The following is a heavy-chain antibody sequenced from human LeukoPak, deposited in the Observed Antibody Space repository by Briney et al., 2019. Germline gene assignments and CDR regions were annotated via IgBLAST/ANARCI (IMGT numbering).Heavy chain of an antibody. CDR2: INPNSGVT. V-gene: IGHV1-2*02. CDR3: ARGAPSLWFGEPTRRSPMDV. D-gene: IGHD3-10*01. Sequence: ASVKVSCKPSGYTFTGYYMHWVRQAPGQGLEWMGWINPNSGVTNYAQKFQGRVTMTRDTSISTAYMELSRLRSDDTAVYYCARGAPSLWFGEPTRRSPMDVWGKGTTVTISS. J-gene: IGHJ6*04. CDR1: GYTFTGYY.